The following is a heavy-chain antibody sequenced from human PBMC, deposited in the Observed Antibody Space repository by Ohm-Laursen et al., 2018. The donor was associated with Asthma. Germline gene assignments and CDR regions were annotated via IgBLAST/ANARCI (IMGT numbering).Heavy chain of an antibody. CDR1: GFTVSSNY. Sequence: SLRLSCAASGFTVSSNYMSWVRQAPGKGLEWVSVIYSGGSTYYADSVKGRFTISRDNSKNTLYLQMNSLRAEDTAVYYCARGKLDFWSGYRYGMDVWGQGTTLTVSS. CDR3: ARGKLDFWSGYRYGMDV. CDR2: IYSGGST. V-gene: IGHV3-53*01. D-gene: IGHD3-3*01. J-gene: IGHJ6*02.